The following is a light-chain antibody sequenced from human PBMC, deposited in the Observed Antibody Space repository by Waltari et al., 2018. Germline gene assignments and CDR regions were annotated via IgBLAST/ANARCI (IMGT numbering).Light chain of an antibody. CDR3: CSYTRSSTYV. CDR2: DT. CDR1: NPDVGGYNF. Sequence: QSALGQPASVSGSPGQWIPTSCGGTNPDVGGYNFVSWYHQYPDKAPKVIIYDTDRPSGVSHRFSGSKFGNTASLTISGLQAEDEADYYCCSYTRSSTYVFGPGTKVTVL. J-gene: IGLJ1*01. V-gene: IGLV2-14*03.